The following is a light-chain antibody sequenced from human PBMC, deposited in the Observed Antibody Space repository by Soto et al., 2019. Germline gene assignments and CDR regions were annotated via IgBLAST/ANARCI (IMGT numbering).Light chain of an antibody. CDR2: DVS. J-gene: IGLJ1*01. CDR3: SSYTSSSTYV. CDR1: SSDVGGYNY. Sequence: QSVLTQPASVSGSPGQSITISCTGTSSDVGGYNYVSWYQQHPGKAPKLMIYDVSNRPSGVSNRCSGSKSGNTASLTISGLQAEDEADYYCSSYTSSSTYVVGTGTKLTVL. V-gene: IGLV2-14*01.